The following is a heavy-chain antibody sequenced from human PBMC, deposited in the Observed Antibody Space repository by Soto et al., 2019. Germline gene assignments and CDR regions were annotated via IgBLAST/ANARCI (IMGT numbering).Heavy chain of an antibody. CDR2: IIPIFGTA. Sequence: SVKVSCKASGGTFSSYAISWVRQAPGQGLEWMGGIIPIFGTANYAQKFQGRVTITADESTSTAYMELSSLRSEDTAVYYCERAGMTTATSYYFDYWGQGTLVTVSS. J-gene: IGHJ4*02. V-gene: IGHV1-69*13. D-gene: IGHD4-17*01. CDR3: ERAGMTTATSYYFDY. CDR1: GGTFSSYA.